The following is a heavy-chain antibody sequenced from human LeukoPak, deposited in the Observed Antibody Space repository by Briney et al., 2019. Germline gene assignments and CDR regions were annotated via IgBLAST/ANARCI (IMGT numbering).Heavy chain of an antibody. D-gene: IGHD6-13*01. Sequence: GASVKVSCKASGFTFTSSAVQWVRQARGQRLEWIGWIVVGSGNTNYAQKFQERVTITRDMSTSTAYMELSSLRSEDTAVYYCAALSIAAAGTDAFDIWGQGTMVTVSS. J-gene: IGHJ3*02. CDR3: AALSIAAAGTDAFDI. CDR1: GFTFTSSA. V-gene: IGHV1-58*01. CDR2: IVVGSGNT.